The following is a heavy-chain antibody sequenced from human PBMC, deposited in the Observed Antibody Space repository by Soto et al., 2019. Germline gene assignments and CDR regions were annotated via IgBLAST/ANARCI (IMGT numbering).Heavy chain of an antibody. D-gene: IGHD1-20*01. CDR2: ISGSGGST. CDR1: GFTFSSYA. J-gene: IGHJ6*02. V-gene: IGHV3-23*01. CDR3: AKDRITGPYYYYYGMYV. Sequence: GGSLRLSCAASGFTFSSYAMSWVRQAPGKGLEWVSAISGSGGSTYYADSVKGRFTISRDNSKNTLYLQMNSLRAEDTAVYYCAKDRITGPYYYYYGMYVWGQGTTVTSP.